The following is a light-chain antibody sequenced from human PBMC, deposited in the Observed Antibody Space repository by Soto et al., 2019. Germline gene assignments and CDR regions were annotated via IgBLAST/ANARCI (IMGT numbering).Light chain of an antibody. CDR2: AAS. CDR3: HQSYSTLSYT. Sequence: DIPMTQSPSSLSASVGDRVTITCRASQSISSYLNWYQQKPGKAPKLLIYAASSLQSGVPSRFSGSGSGTDFTLTISSLQPEDFATYYCHQSYSTLSYTFGQGPKV. CDR1: QSISSY. V-gene: IGKV1-39*01. J-gene: IGKJ2*01.